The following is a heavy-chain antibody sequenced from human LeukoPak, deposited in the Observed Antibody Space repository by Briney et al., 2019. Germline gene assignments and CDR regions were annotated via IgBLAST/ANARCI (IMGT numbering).Heavy chain of an antibody. V-gene: IGHV3-74*01. J-gene: IGHJ6*02. CDR3: GKDLVVTTVYYFYYGMDV. CDR2: INSDGSAT. CDR1: GFTFSSNW. Sequence: PGGSLRLSCAVSGFTFSSNWMNWVRQAPGKGLVWVSRINSDGSATSYADSVKGRFTISRDNAKDTLYLQMNSLRVEDTAVYYCGKDLVVTTVYYFYYGMDVRGQGTTVTVSS. D-gene: IGHD2/OR15-2a*01.